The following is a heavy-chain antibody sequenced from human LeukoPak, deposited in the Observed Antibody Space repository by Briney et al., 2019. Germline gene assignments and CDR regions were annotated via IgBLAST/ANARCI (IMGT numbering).Heavy chain of an antibody. CDR3: ARETPEYD. CDR2: ISSSSSTI. J-gene: IGHJ4*02. D-gene: IGHD6-6*01. CDR1: GFTFSRYG. Sequence: GGSLRLSCSASGFTFSRYGLNWVRQAPGKGLEWVSYISSSSSTIYYADSVKGRFTISRDNAKNSLYLQMNSLRDEDTAVYYCARETPEYDWGQGTLVTVSS. V-gene: IGHV3-48*02.